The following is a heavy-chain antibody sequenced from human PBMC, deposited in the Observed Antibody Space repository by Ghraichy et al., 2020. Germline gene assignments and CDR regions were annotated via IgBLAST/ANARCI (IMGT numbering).Heavy chain of an antibody. J-gene: IGHJ5*02. V-gene: IGHV3-21*01. Sequence: GGSLRLSCAASGFTFSSYSMNWVRQAPGKGLEWVSSISSSSSYIYYADSVKGRFTISRDNAKNSLYLQMNSLRAEDTAVYYCARDRSSWYNTWWFDPWGQGTLVTVSS. D-gene: IGHD6-13*01. CDR3: ARDRSSWYNTWWFDP. CDR2: ISSSSSYI. CDR1: GFTFSSYS.